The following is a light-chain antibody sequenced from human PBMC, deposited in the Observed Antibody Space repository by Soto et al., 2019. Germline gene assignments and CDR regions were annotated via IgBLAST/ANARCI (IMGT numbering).Light chain of an antibody. CDR2: DVS. V-gene: IGLV2-14*01. CDR1: SSDVGGYNY. CDR3: SSYTSSSTLVV. Sequence: QSALTQPASVSGSPGQSITISCIGTSSDVGGYNYVSWYQQHPGKAPKLIIYDVSNRPSGVSNRFSGSKSGNTASLTISGLQAEDEADYYCSSYTSSSTLVVFGGGTKVTVL. J-gene: IGLJ2*01.